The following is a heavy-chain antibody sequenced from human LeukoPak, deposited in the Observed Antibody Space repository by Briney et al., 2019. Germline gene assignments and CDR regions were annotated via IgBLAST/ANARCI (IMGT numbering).Heavy chain of an antibody. J-gene: IGHJ4*02. Sequence: PSETLSLTCAVYGGSFSGYYWSWIRQPPGKWLEWIGEINHSGSTNYNPSLKSRVTISVDTSKNQFSLKLSSVTAADTAVYYCAREGVVGAYGHFDYWGQGTLVTVSS. V-gene: IGHV4-34*01. CDR2: INHSGST. CDR1: GGSFSGYY. D-gene: IGHD2-15*01. CDR3: AREGVVGAYGHFDY.